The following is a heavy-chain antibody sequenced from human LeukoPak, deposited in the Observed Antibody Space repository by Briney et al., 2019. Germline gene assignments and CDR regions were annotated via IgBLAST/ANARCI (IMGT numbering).Heavy chain of an antibody. CDR2: IRSKAYGGTI. Sequence: GGSLRLSRTASGFTFGDYAMSWVRQAPGKGLEWVGFIRSKAYGGTIEYAASVEGRFTISRDDSKSIAYLQMNSLKTEDTAVYYCARDRHSNCDYWGQGTLVTVSS. J-gene: IGHJ4*02. V-gene: IGHV3-49*04. D-gene: IGHD6-13*01. CDR3: ARDRHSNCDY. CDR1: GFTFGDYA.